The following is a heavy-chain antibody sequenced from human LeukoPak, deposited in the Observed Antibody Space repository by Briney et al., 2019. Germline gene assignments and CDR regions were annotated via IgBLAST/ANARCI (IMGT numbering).Heavy chain of an antibody. D-gene: IGHD2-15*01. CDR3: ARAGENCSGGSCYSYYYYMDV. CDR2: INHSGST. CDR1: GGSFSGYY. J-gene: IGHJ6*03. V-gene: IGHV4-34*01. Sequence: KPSETLSLTCAVYGGSFSGYYWSWIRQPPGKGLEWIGEINHSGSTNYNPSLKSRVTISVDTSKNQFSLKLSSVTAADTAVYYCARAGENCSGGSCYSYYYYMDVWGKGTTVTVSS.